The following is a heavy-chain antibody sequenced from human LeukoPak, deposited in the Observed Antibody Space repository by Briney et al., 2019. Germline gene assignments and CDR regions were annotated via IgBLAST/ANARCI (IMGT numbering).Heavy chain of an antibody. D-gene: IGHD5-12*01. J-gene: IGHJ4*02. CDR2: ISSSSSYI. V-gene: IGHV3-21*01. Sequence: GGSLRLSCAASGFTFSSYSMNWVRQAPGKGLEWVSSISSSSSYIYYADSVKGRFTISRDNAKNSLYLQMNSLRAEDTVVYYCARDFNSGGYDSGSDYFDYWGQGTLVTVSS. CDR1: GFTFSSYS. CDR3: ARDFNSGGYDSGSDYFDY.